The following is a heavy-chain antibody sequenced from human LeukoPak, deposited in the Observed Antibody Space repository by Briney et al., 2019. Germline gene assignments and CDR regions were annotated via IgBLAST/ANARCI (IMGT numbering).Heavy chain of an antibody. V-gene: IGHV1-2*02. J-gene: IGHJ3*02. CDR3: AGGGYSGYYVDAIDI. D-gene: IGHD5-12*01. CDR1: GYTFTDYY. Sequence: ASVKVSCKASGYTFTDYYMHWVRQAPGQGLEWMGWINPGSGGTNYAQKFQGRVTMTRDTSISTAYMDLSRLRSDDTAVYCCAGGGYSGYYVDAIDIWGQGTMVTVSS. CDR2: INPGSGGT.